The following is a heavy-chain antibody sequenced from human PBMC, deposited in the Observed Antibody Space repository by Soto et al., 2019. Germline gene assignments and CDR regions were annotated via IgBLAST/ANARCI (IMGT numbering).Heavy chain of an antibody. Sequence: GGSLRLSCAASGFTFSSYSMNWVRQAPGKGLEWVSSISSSSSYIYYADSVKGRFTISRDNAKNSLYLQMNSLRAEDTAVYYCARDTVTTKYNFDYWGQGTLVTVSS. D-gene: IGHD4-17*01. CDR1: GFTFSSYS. J-gene: IGHJ4*02. V-gene: IGHV3-21*01. CDR2: ISSSSSYI. CDR3: ARDTVTTKYNFDY.